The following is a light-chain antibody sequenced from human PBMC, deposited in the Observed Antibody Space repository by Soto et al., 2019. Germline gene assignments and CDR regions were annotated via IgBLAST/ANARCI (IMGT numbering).Light chain of an antibody. CDR3: SSYTSSNTLEV. V-gene: IGLV2-14*01. Sequence: QDTLIEPASVSLSPGQSITISCSGTSSDVGGSNYVSWYQHHPHRAPKLLIYEVSYRPSGVSNRFSGSKSGNMASLTISGLQAEDEADYYCSSYTSSNTLEVFGSGTKVTVL. J-gene: IGLJ1*01. CDR1: SSDVGGSNY. CDR2: EVS.